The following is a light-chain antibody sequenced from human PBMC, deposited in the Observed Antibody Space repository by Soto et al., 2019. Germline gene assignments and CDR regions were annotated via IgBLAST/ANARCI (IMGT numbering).Light chain of an antibody. V-gene: IGLV1-40*01. CDR2: GNS. J-gene: IGLJ1*01. CDR1: RSNIGAGYD. CDR3: QSYDSSLSVFYV. Sequence: QSALTQPPSVSGAPGQRVTISCTGSRSNIGAGYDVHWYQQLPGTAPKLLIYGNSNRPSGVPDRFSGSKSGTSASLAITGLQAEDEADYYCQSYDSSLSVFYVFGTGTKVTVL.